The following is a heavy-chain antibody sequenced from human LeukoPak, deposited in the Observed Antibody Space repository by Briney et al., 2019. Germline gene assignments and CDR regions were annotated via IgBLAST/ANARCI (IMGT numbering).Heavy chain of an antibody. CDR1: GFTFSSYA. J-gene: IGHJ4*02. CDR3: ARGCPGSTSCYTHFDY. V-gene: IGHV3-30-3*01. Sequence: GGSLRLSCAASGFTFSSYAMHWVRQAPGKGLEWVAVISYDGSNKYYADSVKGRFTISRDNSKNTLYLQMNSLRAEDTAVYYCARGCPGSTSCYTHFDYWGQGTLVTVSS. CDR2: ISYDGSNK. D-gene: IGHD2-2*02.